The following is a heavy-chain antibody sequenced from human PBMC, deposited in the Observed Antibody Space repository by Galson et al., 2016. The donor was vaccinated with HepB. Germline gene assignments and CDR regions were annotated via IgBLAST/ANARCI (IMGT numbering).Heavy chain of an antibody. J-gene: IGHJ4*02. D-gene: IGHD5-18*01. Sequence: SLRLSCAASGFTFSTYSMNWVRQAPGKGLEWASYISSRSSTVYYADSLKGRFTISRDNAKNPLYLQMNSLRDEDTAVFYCARVGGGGYTYGYFDYWGRGTLVTVSS. CDR3: ARVGGGGYTYGYFDY. V-gene: IGHV3-48*02. CDR1: GFTFSTYS. CDR2: ISSRSSTV.